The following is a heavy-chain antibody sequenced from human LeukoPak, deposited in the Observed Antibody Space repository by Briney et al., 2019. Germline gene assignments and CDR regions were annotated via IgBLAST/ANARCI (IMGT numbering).Heavy chain of an antibody. CDR2: IYYSGST. Sequence: SETLSLTCTVSGVSISSYYWSWIRQPPGKGLEWIGYIYYSGSTNYNPSLKSRVTISVETSKNQFSLKLSSVTAADTAVYYCARVTGYMIEDYFDYWGQGTLVTVSS. V-gene: IGHV4-59*01. CDR3: ARVTGYMIEDYFDY. CDR1: GVSISSYY. D-gene: IGHD3-22*01. J-gene: IGHJ4*02.